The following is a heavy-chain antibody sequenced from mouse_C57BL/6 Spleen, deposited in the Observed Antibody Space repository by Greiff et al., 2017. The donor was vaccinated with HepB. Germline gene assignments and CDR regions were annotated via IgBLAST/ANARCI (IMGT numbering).Heavy chain of an antibody. Sequence: VQRVESDAELVKPGASVKISCKVSGYTFTDHTIHWMKQRPEQGLEWIGYIYPRDGSTKYNEKFKGKATLTADKSSSTAYMQLNSLTSEDSAVYFYAREDYYGSRSFAYWGQGTLVTVSA. CDR2: IYPRDGST. V-gene: IGHV1-78*01. J-gene: IGHJ3*01. CDR3: AREDYYGSRSFAY. D-gene: IGHD1-1*01. CDR1: GYTFTDHT.